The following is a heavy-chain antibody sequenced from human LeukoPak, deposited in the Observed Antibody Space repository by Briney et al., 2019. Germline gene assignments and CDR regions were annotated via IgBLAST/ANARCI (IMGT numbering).Heavy chain of an antibody. Sequence: HGASLKISCKGSGSRFTSYWIGWVRQLPGKGLEWMGIIYPGDSDTRYSPSFQGQVTISADKSISTAYLQWSSLKASDTAMYYCARPALSGYGYDAFDIWGQGTRVTVSS. CDR3: ARPALSGYGYDAFDI. V-gene: IGHV5-51*01. CDR1: GSRFTSYW. J-gene: IGHJ3*02. CDR2: IYPGDSDT. D-gene: IGHD5-12*01.